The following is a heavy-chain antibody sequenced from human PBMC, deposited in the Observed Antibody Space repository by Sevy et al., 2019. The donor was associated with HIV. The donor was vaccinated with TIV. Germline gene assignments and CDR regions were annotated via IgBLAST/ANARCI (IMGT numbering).Heavy chain of an antibody. CDR3: AKNLGYSSSWYEFDY. V-gene: IGHV1-69*13. Sequence: ASVKVSYKASGGTFSSYAISWVRQAPGQGLEWMGGIIPIFGTANYAQKFQGRVTITADESTSTAYMELSSLRSEDTAVYYCAKNLGYSSSWYEFDYWGQGTLVTVSS. CDR1: GGTFSSYA. J-gene: IGHJ4*02. CDR2: IIPIFGTA. D-gene: IGHD6-13*01.